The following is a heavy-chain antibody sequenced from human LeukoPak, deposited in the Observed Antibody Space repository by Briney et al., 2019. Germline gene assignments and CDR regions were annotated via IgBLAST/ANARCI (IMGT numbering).Heavy chain of an antibody. D-gene: IGHD1-26*01. Sequence: SETLSLTCIVSGGSISSSSYYWGWIRQPPGKGLEWIGSIYYSGSTYYNPSLKSRVTISVDTSKNQFSLKLSSVTAADTAVYYCARHPVGATWYFDYWGQGTLVTVSS. CDR2: IYYSGST. CDR3: ARHPVGATWYFDY. J-gene: IGHJ4*02. V-gene: IGHV4-39*01. CDR1: GGSISSSSYY.